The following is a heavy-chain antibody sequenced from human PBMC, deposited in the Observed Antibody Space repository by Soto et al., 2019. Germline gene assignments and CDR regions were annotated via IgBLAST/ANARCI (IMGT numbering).Heavy chain of an antibody. D-gene: IGHD3-10*01. J-gene: IGHJ6*02. CDR1: GGSISSGGYY. CDR2: IYHSGST. V-gene: IGHV4-39*07. CDR3: ARRPSTMVRGVTYYYYGMDV. Sequence: PSETLSLTCTVSGGSISSGGYYWSWIRQHPGKGLEWIGEIYHSGSTNYNPSLKSRVTISVDKSKNQFSLKLSSVTAADTAVYYCARRPSTMVRGVTYYYYGMDVWGQGTTVTVSS.